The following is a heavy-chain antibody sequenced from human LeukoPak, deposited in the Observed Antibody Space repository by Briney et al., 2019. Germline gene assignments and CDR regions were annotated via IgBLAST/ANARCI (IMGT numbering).Heavy chain of an antibody. CDR1: GYTFTDYY. Sequence: ASVKVSCKASGYTFTDYYMHWVRQAPGQGLEWMGWINPDSGDTYYAQKFQGSITMTRDTSITTVYMELTRLTSDDTAVYYCAKENIIGGIVDGEDCWGQGTLVTVSS. D-gene: IGHD3-16*01. CDR3: AKENIIGGIVDGEDC. CDR2: INPDSGDT. J-gene: IGHJ4*02. V-gene: IGHV1-2*02.